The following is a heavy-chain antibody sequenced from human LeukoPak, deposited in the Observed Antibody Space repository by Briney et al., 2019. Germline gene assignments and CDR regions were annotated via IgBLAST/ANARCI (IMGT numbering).Heavy chain of an antibody. CDR1: GYTFTNYF. CDR2: INPSSGNA. J-gene: IGHJ4*02. D-gene: IGHD6-13*01. V-gene: IGHV1-46*01. Sequence: ASVKVSCKASGYTFTNYFLHWVRQAPGQGLEWMGIINPSSGNAYYAQNFQGRVTMTRDTSTSTVYMELSSLGSEDTAVYYCAREGLRAAAGTADYWGQGTLITVSS. CDR3: AREGLRAAAGTADY.